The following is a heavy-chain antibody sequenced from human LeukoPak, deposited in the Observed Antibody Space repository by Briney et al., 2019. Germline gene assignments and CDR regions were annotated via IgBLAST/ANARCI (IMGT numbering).Heavy chain of an antibody. J-gene: IGHJ4*02. Sequence: PSQTLSLTCTVSGGSISSGGYYRSWIRQHPGKGLEWIGYIYYSGSTYYNPSLKSRVTISVDTSKNQFSLKLSSVTAADTAVYYCARESVGYSSSWYSSAGFDYWGQGTLVTVSS. CDR2: IYYSGST. V-gene: IGHV4-31*03. CDR3: ARESVGYSSSWYSSAGFDY. D-gene: IGHD6-13*01. CDR1: GGSISSGGYY.